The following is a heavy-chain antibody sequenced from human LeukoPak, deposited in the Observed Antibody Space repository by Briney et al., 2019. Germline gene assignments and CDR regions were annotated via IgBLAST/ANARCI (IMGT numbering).Heavy chain of an antibody. CDR1: GGSFSGYY. J-gene: IGHJ4*02. D-gene: IGHD2-15*01. Sequence: PSETLSLTCAVYGGSFSGYYWSWIRQPPGKGLEWIGEIDHSGSTNYNPSLKSRVTISVDTSKNKFSLKLSSVTAADTAVYYCARVFCSGGSCWQYWGQGTLVTVSS. V-gene: IGHV4-34*01. CDR2: IDHSGST. CDR3: ARVFCSGGSCWQY.